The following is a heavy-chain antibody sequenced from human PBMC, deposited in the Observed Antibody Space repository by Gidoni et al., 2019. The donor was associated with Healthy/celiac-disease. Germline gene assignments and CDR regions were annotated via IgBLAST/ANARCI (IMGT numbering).Heavy chain of an antibody. CDR1: AGTFSSYA. J-gene: IGHJ6*03. CDR3: AREEPPRGLRVVPAAIHDYYYYCMDV. Sequence: AQLVQSGAEVKKPGSSVKVSCKASAGTFSSYAISCARQATGRGLEWMGGIIPTFGTANYAQKFKGRVTITADESTSTAYMELSSLGSEDTAVYYCAREEPPRGLRVVPAAIHDYYYYCMDVWGKGTTVTVSS. V-gene: IGHV1-69*01. D-gene: IGHD2-2*01. CDR2: IIPTFGTA.